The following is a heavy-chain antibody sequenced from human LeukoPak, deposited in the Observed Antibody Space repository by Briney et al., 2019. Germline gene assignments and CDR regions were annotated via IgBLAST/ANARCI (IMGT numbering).Heavy chain of an antibody. CDR2: ISWNSGSI. CDR3: ARAAYYDSRGYYVDH. CDR1: GFTFDDYA. Sequence: PGRSLRLSCAASGFTFDDYAMHWVRQAPGKGLEWVSGISWNSGSIGYADSVKGRFTISRDNAKSSLYLQMNSLRAEDTAVYYCARAAYYDSRGYYVDHWGQGTLVTVSS. V-gene: IGHV3-9*01. D-gene: IGHD3-22*01. J-gene: IGHJ4*02.